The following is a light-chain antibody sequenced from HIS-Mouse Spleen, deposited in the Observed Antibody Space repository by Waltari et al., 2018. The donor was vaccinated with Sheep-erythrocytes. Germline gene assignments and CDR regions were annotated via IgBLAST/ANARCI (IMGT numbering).Light chain of an antibody. V-gene: IGLV2-11*01. CDR2: DVS. CDR1: SSDVGGYNY. CDR3: CSYAGSYNHV. J-gene: IGLJ1*01. Sequence: QSALTQPRSVSGSPGQSVTISCTGTSSDVGGYNYVSWYHQHPGKAPKLMIYDVSKRSSGVPDGCSGSKAGNTASLTISGLQAEDEADYYCCSYAGSYNHVFATGTKVTVL.